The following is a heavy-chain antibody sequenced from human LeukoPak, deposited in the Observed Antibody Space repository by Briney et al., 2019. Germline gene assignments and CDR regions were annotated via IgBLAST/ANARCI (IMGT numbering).Heavy chain of an antibody. CDR1: GFTFSDYG. V-gene: IGHV3-23*01. CDR2: ISGRGART. CDR3: AKGPTVATEFFFDK. Sequence: GGSLRLSCGGSGFTFSDYGMSWVRQAPGKGLEWVSGISGRGARTHYADSVKGRFTTSRDNSKNTLHLQMNNLRVEDMAVYYCAKGPTVATEFFFDKWGQGTLVTVSS. J-gene: IGHJ4*02. D-gene: IGHD5-12*01.